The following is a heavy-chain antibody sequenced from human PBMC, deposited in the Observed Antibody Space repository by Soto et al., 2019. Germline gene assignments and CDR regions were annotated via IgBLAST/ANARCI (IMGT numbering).Heavy chain of an antibody. CDR3: ARHHVRGRTIAGAAEF. J-gene: IGHJ4*02. D-gene: IGHD1-26*01. CDR1: GGSLSGYY. Sequence: AETLSLTCAVYGGSLSGYYWSWIRQPPGKALEWIGEFNHSGDTDYNPSLKSRVTISVDTSKNQLFLNLSSVTAADTAMYYCARHHVRGRTIAGAAEFWGQGTLVTVSS. V-gene: IGHV4-34*01. CDR2: FNHSGDT.